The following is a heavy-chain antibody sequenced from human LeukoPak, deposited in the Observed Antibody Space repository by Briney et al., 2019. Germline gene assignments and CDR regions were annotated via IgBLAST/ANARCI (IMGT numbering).Heavy chain of an antibody. CDR3: ARDGRFGELFGY. CDR2: ISAYNGNT. J-gene: IGHJ4*02. Sequence: ASVKVSCKASGYTFTSYGISWVRQAPGQGLEWMGWISAYNGNTNYAQKLQGRDTMTTETSTSTAYMELRSLRSDDTAVYHCARDGRFGELFGYWGQGTLVTVSS. CDR1: GYTFTSYG. V-gene: IGHV1-18*04. D-gene: IGHD3-10*01.